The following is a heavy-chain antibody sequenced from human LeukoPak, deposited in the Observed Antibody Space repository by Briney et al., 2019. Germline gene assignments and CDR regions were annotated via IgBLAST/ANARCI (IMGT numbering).Heavy chain of an antibody. V-gene: IGHV3-33*01. CDR1: GFTFSSYG. Sequence: HPGRSLRLSCAASGFTFSSYGMHWVRQAPGKGLEWVAVIWYDGSNKYYADSVKGRFTISRDNSKNTLYLQMNSLRAEDTAVYYCARDDLAGADYYDSSGPDYWGQGTLVTVSS. D-gene: IGHD3-22*01. CDR2: IWYDGSNK. CDR3: ARDDLAGADYYDSSGPDY. J-gene: IGHJ4*02.